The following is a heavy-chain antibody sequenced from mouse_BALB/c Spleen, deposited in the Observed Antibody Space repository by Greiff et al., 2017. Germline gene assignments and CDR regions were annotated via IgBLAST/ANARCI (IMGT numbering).Heavy chain of an antibody. D-gene: IGHD1-1*01. CDR1: GFNIKDTY. J-gene: IGHJ4*01. CDR3: ARSPTGAMDY. V-gene: IGHV14-3*02. CDR2: IDPANGNT. Sequence: EVQLVESGAELAKPGASVKMSCTASGFNIKDTYMHWVKQRPEQGLEWIGRIDPANGNTKYDPKFQGKATITADTSSNTAYLQLSSLTSEDTAVYYCARSPTGAMDYWGQGTSVTVSS.